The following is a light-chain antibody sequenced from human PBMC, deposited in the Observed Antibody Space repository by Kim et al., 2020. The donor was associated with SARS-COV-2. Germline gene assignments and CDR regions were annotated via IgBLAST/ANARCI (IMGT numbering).Light chain of an antibody. CDR3: QQYDSSPIT. CDR2: CAS. Sequence: SPRGRDTLSCRASQSVSSSYLARYQQKAGQAPRLLIYCASSRATGIPDRFSGSGSGTDFTLTISRLEPEDFAVYYCQQYDSSPITFGQGTRLEIK. V-gene: IGKV3-20*01. CDR1: QSVSSSY. J-gene: IGKJ5*01.